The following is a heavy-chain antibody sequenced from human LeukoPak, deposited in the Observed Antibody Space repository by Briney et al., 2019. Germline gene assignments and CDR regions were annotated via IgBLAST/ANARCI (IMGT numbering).Heavy chain of an antibody. CDR1: AGTFSSYA. J-gene: IGHJ3*02. V-gene: IGHV1-69*13. CDR2: IIPIFGTA. Sequence: SVKVSCKASAGTFSSYAISWVRQAPGQGIEWMRGIIPIFGTANYAQKFQGRGPITGAESTGTAYMEMSSLRSEDTAVYYCAVHCSSTSCYRKIDAFDIWGQGTMVTVSS. CDR3: AVHCSSTSCYRKIDAFDI. D-gene: IGHD2-2*01.